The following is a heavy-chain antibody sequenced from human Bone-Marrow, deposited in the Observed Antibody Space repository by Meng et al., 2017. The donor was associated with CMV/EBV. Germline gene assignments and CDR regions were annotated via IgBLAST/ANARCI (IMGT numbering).Heavy chain of an antibody. CDR1: GFTFSSYS. V-gene: IGHV3-21*01. CDR3: ERDYPLTSGSLV. Sequence: GESLKISCAASGFTFSSYSMNWVRQAPGKGLEWVSSISSSSSYIYYADSVKGRFTISRDSAKNSLYLQMNSLRAEDTAVYYCERDYPLTSGSLVWGQGTLVTVSS. J-gene: IGHJ4*02. D-gene: IGHD1-26*01. CDR2: ISSSSSYI.